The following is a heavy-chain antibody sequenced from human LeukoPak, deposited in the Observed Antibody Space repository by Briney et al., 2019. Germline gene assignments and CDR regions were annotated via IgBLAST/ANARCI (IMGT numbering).Heavy chain of an antibody. Sequence: SETLSLTCTVSGGSFSDYFWSWIRQPPGKGLEWIGYIYYRGSTNYNPSLKSRVTISVDTSKNQFSLKLSSVTAADTAVYYCARVRGPFDPWGQGTLVTVSS. V-gene: IGHV4-59*01. CDR2: IYYRGST. J-gene: IGHJ5*02. CDR1: GGSFSDYF. CDR3: ARVRGPFDP.